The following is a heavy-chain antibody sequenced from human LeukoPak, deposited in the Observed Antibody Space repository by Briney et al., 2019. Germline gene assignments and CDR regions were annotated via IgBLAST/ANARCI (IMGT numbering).Heavy chain of an antibody. CDR2: IYYSGST. J-gene: IGHJ5*02. Sequence: SETLSLTCTVSGGSISNYCWSWIRQPPGKGLEWIGYIYYSGSTNYNPSLKSRVTISVDTSKNQFSMKLSSVTAADTGVYYCASHDYGDRFDPWGQGTLVTVSS. D-gene: IGHD4-17*01. CDR1: GGSISNYC. V-gene: IGHV4-59*08. CDR3: ASHDYGDRFDP.